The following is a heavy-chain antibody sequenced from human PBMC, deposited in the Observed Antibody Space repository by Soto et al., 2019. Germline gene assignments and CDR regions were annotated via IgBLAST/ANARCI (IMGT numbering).Heavy chain of an antibody. J-gene: IGHJ6*02. CDR3: ANCGGGLEMFVRTGAPAAILPSCYYYGMDV. CDR2: LSGSGGST. CDR1: GFSFSSYA. V-gene: IGHV3-23*01. D-gene: IGHD2-2*02. Sequence: PVGSLRLSCAASGFSFSSYAMSWVRQAPGKGLARVSALSGSGGSTYYADSVKGQFTIPRDKSKNTLYLQMNSLRAEDTAVYYCANCGGGLEMFVRTGAPAAILPSCYYYGMDVWGQGTTVTVSS.